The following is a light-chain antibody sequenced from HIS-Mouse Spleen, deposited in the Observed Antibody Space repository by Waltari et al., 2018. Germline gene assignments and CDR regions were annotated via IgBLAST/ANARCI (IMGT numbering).Light chain of an antibody. J-gene: IGLJ2*01. Sequence: SYVLTQPPSVSVAPGKTARITCGGNNIGSKSVHRYQQKPGQAPVLVVYDDRDRPSGIPERFAGSNSGNTAPLTISRVEAGDEADYYCQVWDSSSDHVVFGGGTKLTVL. CDR3: QVWDSSSDHVV. V-gene: IGLV3-21*03. CDR2: DDR. CDR1: NIGSKS.